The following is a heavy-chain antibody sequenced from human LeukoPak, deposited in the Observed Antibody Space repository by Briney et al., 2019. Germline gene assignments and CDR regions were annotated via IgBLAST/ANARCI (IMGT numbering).Heavy chain of an antibody. CDR2: FYHSGST. D-gene: IGHD2-21*01. J-gene: IGHJ4*02. Sequence: PSETLSLTCAVSSYSISSGYYWGWIRQPPGKGLEWIGTFYHSGSTYYNPSLKSRVTISVDTSKNQFSLKLTSATAADTAVYYCARWHSHGRYFDYWGQGALVTVSS. CDR1: SYSISSGYY. V-gene: IGHV4-38-2*01. CDR3: ARWHSHGRYFDY.